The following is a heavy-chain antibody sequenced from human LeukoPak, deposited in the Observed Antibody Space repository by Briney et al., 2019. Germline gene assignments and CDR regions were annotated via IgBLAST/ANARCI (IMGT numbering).Heavy chain of an antibody. Sequence: PSETLSLTCTVSGGSISSSSYYWGWIRQPPGKGLEWNGSIYYGGSTYYNPSLKSRVTISVDTSKNQFSLKLSSVTAADTAVYYCARAPRGVIIRTLNYFDYWGQGTLVTVSS. J-gene: IGHJ4*02. CDR2: IYYGGST. V-gene: IGHV4-39*07. CDR1: GGSISSSSYY. CDR3: ARAPRGVIIRTLNYFDY. D-gene: IGHD3-10*01.